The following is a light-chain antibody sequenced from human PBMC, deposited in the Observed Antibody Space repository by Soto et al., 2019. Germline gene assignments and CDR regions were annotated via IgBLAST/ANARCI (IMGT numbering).Light chain of an antibody. CDR2: GIS. J-gene: IGKJ1*01. CDR3: HQYGRSWT. V-gene: IGKV3-20*01. CDR1: QTVTNSY. Sequence: EVVLTQSPGTLSLFPGERATLSCRASQTVTNSYLAWYQQKPGQAPRPLIYGISNRATGIPDRFSGSGSGTDFTLTISRLEPEDFAVYYCHQYGRSWTFXQGTKVDIK.